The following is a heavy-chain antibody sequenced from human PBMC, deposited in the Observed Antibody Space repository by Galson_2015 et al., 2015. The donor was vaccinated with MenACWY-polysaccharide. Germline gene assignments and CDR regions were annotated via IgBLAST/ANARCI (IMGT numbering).Heavy chain of an antibody. CDR3: ARVLTGLVGAAPDG. J-gene: IGHJ4*02. V-gene: IGHV3-48*02. CDR2: ISSGGTI. CDR1: GFTFSSYS. Sequence: SLRLSCAASGFTFSSYSMNWVRQAPGKGLEWVSYISSGGTIYYADSVKGRFTISRDNAKNSLYLQMNSRRDDDTAVYYCARVLTGLVGAAPDGRGQGTLVTVSP. D-gene: IGHD1-26*01.